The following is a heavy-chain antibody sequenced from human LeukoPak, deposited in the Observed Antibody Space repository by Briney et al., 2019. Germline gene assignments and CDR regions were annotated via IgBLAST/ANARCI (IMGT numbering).Heavy chain of an antibody. CDR2: INAGNGNT. D-gene: IGHD6-19*01. Sequence: ASVKVSCKASGYTFTSHAMHWVRQAPGQRLEWMGWINAGNGNTKYSQKFQGRVTITRDTSASTAYMELSSLRSEDTAVYYCARGGSGASTEYFGFDYWGQGTLVTVSS. J-gene: IGHJ4*02. CDR3: ARGGSGASTEYFGFDY. V-gene: IGHV1-3*01. CDR1: GYTFTSHA.